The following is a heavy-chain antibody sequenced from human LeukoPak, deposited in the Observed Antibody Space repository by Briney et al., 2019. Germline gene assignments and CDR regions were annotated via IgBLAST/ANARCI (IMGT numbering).Heavy chain of an antibody. V-gene: IGHV3-48*03. CDR1: GFTFSNYW. D-gene: IGHD2-15*01. CDR3: VRGGGPSYKYYAFDI. Sequence: GGSLRLSCAASGFTFSNYWLNWVRQAPGKGLEWVSYISNRGSTTVYADAVKDRFTISRHNAKHSLHLQMSSLRVGDTAVFYCVRGGGPSYKYYAFDIWGQGKMVTVS. J-gene: IGHJ3*02. CDR2: ISNRGSTT.